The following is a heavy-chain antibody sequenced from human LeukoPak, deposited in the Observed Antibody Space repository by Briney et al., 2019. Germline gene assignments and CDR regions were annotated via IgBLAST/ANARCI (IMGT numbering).Heavy chain of an antibody. J-gene: IGHJ4*02. CDR1: GLIFSTYW. V-gene: IGHV3-7*01. CDR3: ARGLYSGYDL. D-gene: IGHD5-12*01. Sequence: GGSLRLSCAASGLIFSTYWMSWVRQAPGKGLEWVAIINQDGSKRSYVDSVKGRLTISRDNAKNSLYLQMNSLRAEDTAVYYCARGLYSGYDLWGQGTLVTVSS. CDR2: INQDGSKR.